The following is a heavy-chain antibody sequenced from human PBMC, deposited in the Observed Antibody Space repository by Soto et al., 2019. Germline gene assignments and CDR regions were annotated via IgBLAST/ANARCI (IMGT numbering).Heavy chain of an antibody. CDR2: VYYSGTT. CDR1: GGSVRNKTYY. J-gene: IGHJ4*02. Sequence: PSETLSLTCSVSGGSVRNKTYYWSWIRQHTGQRLEWIGYVYYSGTTNYNPSLKSRVTISVDLSKNQFSLRLSSVTTADTALYYCARTTAVPNTLRSRYFFDYWGQGTLVTVSS. V-gene: IGHV4-61*10. D-gene: IGHD4-17*01. CDR3: ARTTAVPNTLRSRYFFDY.